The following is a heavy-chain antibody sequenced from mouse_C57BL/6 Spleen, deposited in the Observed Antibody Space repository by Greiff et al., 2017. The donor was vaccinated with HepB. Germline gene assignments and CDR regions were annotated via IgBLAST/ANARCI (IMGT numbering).Heavy chain of an antibody. CDR1: GFSLTSYG. CDR2: IWSGGST. J-gene: IGHJ2*01. Sequence: VQLKQSGPGLVQPSQSLSITCTVSGFSLTSYGVHWVRQSPGKGLEWLGVIWSGGSTDYNAAFISRLSISKDNSKSQVFFKMNSLQADDTAIYYCARNGATVVATGFDYWGQGTTLTVSS. D-gene: IGHD1-1*01. V-gene: IGHV2-2*01. CDR3: ARNGATVVATGFDY.